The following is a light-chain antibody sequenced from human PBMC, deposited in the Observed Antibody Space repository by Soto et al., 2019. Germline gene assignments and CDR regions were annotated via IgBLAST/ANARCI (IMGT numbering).Light chain of an antibody. CDR2: AAS. J-gene: IGKJ5*01. Sequence: ETMMTQSPDTLSVSLVERATLSCRASQSLRSSLAWYQQKPGQAPRLVIYAASTRATGIPDRFSGSVSGTEFTLTISSLQSEDFAVYYCQQYNEWPPFTFGQGTRLEIK. CDR1: QSLRSS. CDR3: QQYNEWPPFT. V-gene: IGKV3-15*01.